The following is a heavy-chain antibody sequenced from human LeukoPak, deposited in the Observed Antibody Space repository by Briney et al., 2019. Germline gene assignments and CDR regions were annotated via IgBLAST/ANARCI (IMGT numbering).Heavy chain of an antibody. CDR3: ARAGVAAAGTISPFDY. V-gene: IGHV1-18*01. CDR1: GYTFTSYG. CDR2: ISAYNGNT. J-gene: IGHJ4*02. D-gene: IGHD6-13*01. Sequence: ASVKVSCKASGYTFTSYGLSWVRQAPGQGLEWMGWISAYNGNTDYAQKLQGRVTMTTDTSTSTAYMELRSLRSDDTAVYYCARAGVAAAGTISPFDYWGQGTLVTVSS.